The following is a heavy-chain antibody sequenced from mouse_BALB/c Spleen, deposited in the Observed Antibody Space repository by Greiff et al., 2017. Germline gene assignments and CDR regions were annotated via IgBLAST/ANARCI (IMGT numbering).Heavy chain of an antibody. CDR3: TRSYYYGSSGMDD. CDR1: GYTFTSYY. J-gene: IGHJ4*01. Sequence: QVQLQQSGAELVKPGASVKLSCKASGYTFTSYYMYWVKQRPGQGLEWIGEINPSNGGTNFNEKFKSKATLTVDKSSSTAYMQLSSLTSEDSAVYYCTRSYYYGSSGMDDWGQGTSVTVSS. D-gene: IGHD1-1*01. V-gene: IGHV1S81*02. CDR2: INPSNGGT.